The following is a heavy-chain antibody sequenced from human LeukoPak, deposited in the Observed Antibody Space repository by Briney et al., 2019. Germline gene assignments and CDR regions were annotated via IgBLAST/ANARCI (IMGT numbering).Heavy chain of an antibody. CDR2: IYPGDSDT. CDR1: GYSFTSYW. J-gene: IGHJ6*02. Sequence: LGESLKISCKGSGYSFTSYWIGWVRQMPGKGLEWMGIIYPGDSDTRYSPSFQGQVTISVDKSISTAYLQWSSLKASDTAMYYCARLRKEGGNYYYGMDVWGQGTTVTVSS. D-gene: IGHD1-26*01. CDR3: ARLRKEGGNYYYGMDV. V-gene: IGHV5-51*01.